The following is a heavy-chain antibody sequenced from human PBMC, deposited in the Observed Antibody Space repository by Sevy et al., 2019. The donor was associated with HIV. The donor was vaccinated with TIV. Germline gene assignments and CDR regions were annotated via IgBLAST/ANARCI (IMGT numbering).Heavy chain of an antibody. J-gene: IGHJ4*02. CDR2: INSDGSST. CDR1: GFTFSSYW. CDR3: ARVGGNLAAADRCDY. Sequence: GGSLRLSCAASGFTFSSYWMHWVRQAPGKGLVWVSRINSDGSSTSYADSVKGRFTISRDNAKNTLYLQMNSLRAEDTAVYYCARVGGNLAAADRCDYWGQGTLVTVSS. D-gene: IGHD6-13*01. V-gene: IGHV3-74*01.